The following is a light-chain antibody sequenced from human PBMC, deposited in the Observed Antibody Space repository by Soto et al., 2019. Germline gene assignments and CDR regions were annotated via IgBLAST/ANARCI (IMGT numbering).Light chain of an antibody. CDR3: QQYGSSPLT. J-gene: IGKJ4*01. CDR1: QSVSSSY. Sequence: EIVLTQSPGTLSLSPGKRATLSCRASQSVSSSYLAWYQQKPGQAPRLLIYGASSRATGIPDRFSGSGSGTDLTLTISRLEPEDFAVYYCQQYGSSPLTFGGGTKVEIK. V-gene: IGKV3-20*01. CDR2: GAS.